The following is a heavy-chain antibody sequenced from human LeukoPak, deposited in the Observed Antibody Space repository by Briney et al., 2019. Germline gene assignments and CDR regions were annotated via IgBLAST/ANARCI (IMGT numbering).Heavy chain of an antibody. Sequence: PGGSLRLSCAGSGFTFSSYGMHWVRLAPGKGLEWVAFIPFDGNNKYYAESLKGRFTISRDNSRNTLYLQMNGLRADDTAIYYCAKGSPRTMESWGQGTLVTVSS. CDR1: GFTFSSYG. J-gene: IGHJ5*02. V-gene: IGHV3-30*02. CDR2: IPFDGNNK. CDR3: AKGSPRTMES. D-gene: IGHD4/OR15-4a*01.